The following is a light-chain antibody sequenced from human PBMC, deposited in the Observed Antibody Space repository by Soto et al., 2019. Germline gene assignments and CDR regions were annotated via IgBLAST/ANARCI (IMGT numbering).Light chain of an antibody. CDR1: QAVSTTY. Sequence: EIVFTQFPGSLSLSPGERVTLSCRPSQAVSTTYLAWYQQTPDHATRLINHGSTKRASGTPDRFIGRESRKDFSRTSTEAEPEDSTVYFCQQYVASPYTFGRGTKVDIK. CDR3: QQYVASPYT. J-gene: IGKJ2*01. V-gene: IGKV3-20*01. CDR2: GST.